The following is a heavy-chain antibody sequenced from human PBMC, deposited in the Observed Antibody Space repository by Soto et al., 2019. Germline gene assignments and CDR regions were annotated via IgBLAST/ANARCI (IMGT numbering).Heavy chain of an antibody. CDR1: GGSVSRNSSA. CDR2: TYYRSKWYN. V-gene: IGHV6-1*01. J-gene: IGHJ6*02. CDR3: AREGGNRYYYYGMDV. D-gene: IGHD1-26*01. Sequence: SQPLSLTCAISGGSVSRNSSARNWKRQSPSRGLEWLGRTYYRSKWYNDYAVSVKSRITINPDTSRNQFSLQLNSVTPEYTAVYYCAREGGNRYYYYGMDVWGQGTTVTVSS.